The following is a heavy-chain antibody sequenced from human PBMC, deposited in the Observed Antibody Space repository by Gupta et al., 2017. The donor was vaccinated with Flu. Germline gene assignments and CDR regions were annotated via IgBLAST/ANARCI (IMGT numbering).Heavy chain of an antibody. Sequence: QVQLVESGGGVVQPGRSLRLSCAASGFTFSSYGMHWVRQAPGKGLEWVAVIWYDGSNKYYADSVKGRFTISRDNSKNTLYLQMNSLRAEDMAVYYCARDTFPDLTGLHNWFDPWGQGTLVTVSS. CDR2: IWYDGSNK. CDR1: GFTFSSYG. CDR3: ARDTFPDLTGLHNWFDP. V-gene: IGHV3-33*01. D-gene: IGHD3-9*01. J-gene: IGHJ5*02.